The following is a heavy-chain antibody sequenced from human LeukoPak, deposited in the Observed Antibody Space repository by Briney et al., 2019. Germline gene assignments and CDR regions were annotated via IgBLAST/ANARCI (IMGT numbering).Heavy chain of an antibody. V-gene: IGHV4-34*01. CDR1: GGSFSGYY. D-gene: IGHD2-8*02. CDR2: INHSGST. J-gene: IGHJ3*02. CDR3: GASCGVCYSNAFDI. Sequence: SETLSLTCAVYGGSFSGYYWSWIRQPPGKGLEWIGEINHSGSTNYNPSLKSRVTISVDTSKNQFSLKLSSVTAADTAVYYCGASCGVCYSNAFDIWGQGTMVTVSS.